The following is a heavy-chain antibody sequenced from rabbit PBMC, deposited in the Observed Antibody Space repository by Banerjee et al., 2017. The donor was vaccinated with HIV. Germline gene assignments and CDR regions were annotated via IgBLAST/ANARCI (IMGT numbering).Heavy chain of an antibody. CDR2: INTSTGNT. D-gene: IGHD4-1*01. V-gene: IGHV1S45*01. CDR3: ARDLAGVIGWNFNL. J-gene: IGHJ4*01. CDR1: GFTFSSYW. Sequence: QQQLEESGGGLVKPGGTLTLTCKASGFTFSSYWMSWVRQAPGKGLEWIACINTSTGNTVYASWAKGRFTISKTSSTTVTLQMTSLTAADTATYFCARDLAGVIGWNFNLWGPGTLVTVS.